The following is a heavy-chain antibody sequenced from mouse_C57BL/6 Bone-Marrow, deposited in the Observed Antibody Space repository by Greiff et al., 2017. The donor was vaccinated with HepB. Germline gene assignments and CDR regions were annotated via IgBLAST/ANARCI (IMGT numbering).Heavy chain of an antibody. CDR3: ARSRDGYYRAWFAY. Sequence: QVQLQQSGAELVRPGTSVKMSCKASGYTFTNYWIGWAKQRPGHGLEWIGDIYPGGGYTNYNEKFKGKATLTADKSSSTAYMQFSSLTSEDSAIYYCARSRDGYYRAWFAYWGQGTLVTVSA. V-gene: IGHV1-63*01. J-gene: IGHJ3*01. CDR1: GYTFTNYW. CDR2: IYPGGGYT. D-gene: IGHD2-3*01.